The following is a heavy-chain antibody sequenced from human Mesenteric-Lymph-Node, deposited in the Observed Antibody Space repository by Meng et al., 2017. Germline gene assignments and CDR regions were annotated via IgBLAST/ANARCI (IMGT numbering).Heavy chain of an antibody. CDR3: ARAYSSSWYMGFDY. CDR2: IYHSGST. D-gene: IGHD6-13*01. V-gene: IGHV4-38-2*01. J-gene: IGHJ4*02. Sequence: SQTLSLTCAVSGYSISSDYYWGWIRQPPGKGLEWIGSIYHSGSTYYNPSLKSRVTISVDTSKNQFSLKLSSVTAADTAVYYCARAYSSSWYMGFDYWGQGTLVTVSS. CDR1: GYSISSDYY.